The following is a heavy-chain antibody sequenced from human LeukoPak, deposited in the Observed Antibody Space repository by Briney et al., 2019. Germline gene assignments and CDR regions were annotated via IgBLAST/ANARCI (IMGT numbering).Heavy chain of an antibody. Sequence: PSETLSLTCAVYGGSFSGYYWSWIRQPPGKGLEWIGEINHSGSTNYNPSLKSRVTISVDTSKNQFSLKLSSVTAADTAVYYCARIAVAGIGYFQHWGQGTLVTVSS. CDR1: GGSFSGYY. CDR3: ARIAVAGIGYFQH. CDR2: INHSGST. D-gene: IGHD6-19*01. V-gene: IGHV4-34*01. J-gene: IGHJ1*01.